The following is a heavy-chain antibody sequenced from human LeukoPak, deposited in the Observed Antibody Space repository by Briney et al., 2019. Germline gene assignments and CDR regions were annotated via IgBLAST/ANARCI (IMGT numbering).Heavy chain of an antibody. Sequence: PSETLSLTCTVSGGSISSSSYYWGWIRQPPGRGLEWIGSIYYSGSTYYNPSLKSRVTISVDTSKNQFSLKLSSVTAADTAVYYCARSTHSNSWPFDYWGQGTLVTVSS. V-gene: IGHV4-39*01. CDR2: IYYSGST. CDR3: ARSTHSNSWPFDY. CDR1: GGSISSSSYY. J-gene: IGHJ4*02. D-gene: IGHD6-13*01.